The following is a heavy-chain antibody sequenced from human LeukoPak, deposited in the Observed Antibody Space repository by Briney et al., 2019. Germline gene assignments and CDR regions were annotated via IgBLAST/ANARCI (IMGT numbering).Heavy chain of an antibody. V-gene: IGHV4-59*08. CDR3: ARMEVSSSWYSLGDAFDI. D-gene: IGHD6-13*01. CDR1: GGSISSYY. CDR2: IYYSGST. Sequence: SETLSLTCTVSGGSISSYYWSWIRQPPGKGLEWIGYIYYSGSTNYNPSLKSRVTISVDTSKNQFSLKLSSVTATDTAVYYCARMEVSSSWYSLGDAFDIWGQGTMVTVSS. J-gene: IGHJ3*02.